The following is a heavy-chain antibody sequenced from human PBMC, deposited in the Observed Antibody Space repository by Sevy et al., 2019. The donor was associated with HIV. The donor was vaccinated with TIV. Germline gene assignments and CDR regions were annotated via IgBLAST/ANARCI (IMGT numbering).Heavy chain of an antibody. CDR1: NYSISSGYY. CDR3: ARRDLGIDV. CDR2: VHHSGST. Sequence: SETLSLTCAVSNYSISSGYYWGWIRQFPGKGLEWIASVHHSGSTYYNPFLKSRVSISVDRSKNQFSLKLNSVTAADTAVYYCARRDLGIDVWGKGTTVTVSS. D-gene: IGHD3-16*01. V-gene: IGHV4-38-2*01. J-gene: IGHJ6*03.